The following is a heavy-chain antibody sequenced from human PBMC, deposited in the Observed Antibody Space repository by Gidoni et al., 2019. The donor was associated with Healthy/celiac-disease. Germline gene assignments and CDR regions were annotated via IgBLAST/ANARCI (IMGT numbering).Heavy chain of an antibody. Sequence: EVQLLESGGGLVQPGGSLRLSWAAAGLTFSSYAVTWVRRAPGKGLEWVATISGSGGSTYYADSVKGRFTTSRDKSKNTLYLQMNSLRAEDTAVYYRAKGQQLDAFDIWGQGTMVTVSS. CDR2: ISGSGGST. J-gene: IGHJ3*02. CDR3: AKGQQLDAFDI. CDR1: GLTFSSYA. V-gene: IGHV3-23*01. D-gene: IGHD6-13*01.